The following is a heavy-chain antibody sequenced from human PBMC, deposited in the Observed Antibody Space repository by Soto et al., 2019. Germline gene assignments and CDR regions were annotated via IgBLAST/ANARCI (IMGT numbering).Heavy chain of an antibody. CDR2: INHSGST. J-gene: IGHJ5*02. CDR1: GGSFSGYY. CDR3: ARTKIGYSSGWYPTGANWFDP. Sequence: SETLSLTCAVYGGSFSGYYWSWIRQPPGKGLEWIGEINHSGSTNYNPSLKSRVTISVDTSKDQFSLKLSSVTAADTAVYYCARTKIGYSSGWYPTGANWFDPWGQGTLVTVSS. D-gene: IGHD6-19*01. V-gene: IGHV4-34*01.